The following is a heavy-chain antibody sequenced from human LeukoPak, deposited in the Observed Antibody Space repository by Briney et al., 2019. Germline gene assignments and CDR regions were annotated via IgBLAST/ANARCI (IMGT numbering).Heavy chain of an antibody. CDR2: IWYDGSNK. V-gene: IGHV3-33*01. CDR3: AIIAGGDAFDI. CDR1: GFTFSSYG. D-gene: IGHD6-13*01. Sequence: PGRSLRLSCAASGFTFSSYGMHWVRQAPGKGLEWVAVIWYDGSNKYYADSVKGRFTISRDNSKNTLYLQMNSLRAEDTAVYYCAIIAGGDAFDIWRRGTMVTVSS. J-gene: IGHJ3*02.